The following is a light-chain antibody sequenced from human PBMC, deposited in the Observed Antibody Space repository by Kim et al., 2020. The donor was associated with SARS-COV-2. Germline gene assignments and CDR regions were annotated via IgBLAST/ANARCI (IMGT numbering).Light chain of an antibody. CDR3: QQFNTYPLT. V-gene: IGKV1-17*01. Sequence: DIQMTQSPSSLSASVGDRVTITCRASQGIRNDVGWYQQKPGKAPKGLIFGASTLQGGVPSRFSGSGSGIEFTLTISSLQPEDFATYYCQQFNTYPLTFGGGTKVDIK. CDR2: GAS. CDR1: QGIRND. J-gene: IGKJ4*01.